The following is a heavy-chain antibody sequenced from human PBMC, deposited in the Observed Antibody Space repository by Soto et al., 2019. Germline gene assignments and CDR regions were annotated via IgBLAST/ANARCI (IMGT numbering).Heavy chain of an antibody. Sequence: GGSLRLSCAASGFTFSSYAMSWVRQAPGKGLEWVSAISGSGGSTYYADSVKGRFTISRDNSKNTLYLQMNSLRAEDTAVYYCAKDQNYYDSSGYYKGPPVFDYWGQGTLVTV. CDR2: ISGSGGST. CDR1: GFTFSSYA. V-gene: IGHV3-23*01. J-gene: IGHJ4*02. CDR3: AKDQNYYDSSGYYKGPPVFDY. D-gene: IGHD3-22*01.